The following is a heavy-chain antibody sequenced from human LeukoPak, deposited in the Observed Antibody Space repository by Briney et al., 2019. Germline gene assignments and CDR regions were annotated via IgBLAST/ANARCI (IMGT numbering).Heavy chain of an antibody. J-gene: IGHJ4*02. Sequence: QSGGSLRLSCAASGFTYSIYAMTWVRQAPGKGLEWVSTIDGGGGTTFYADSVKGRFTISRENAKNSLYLQMNSLRAGDTAVYYCARGTYDSSGYGSYYFDYWGQGTLVTVSS. D-gene: IGHD3-22*01. CDR1: GFTYSIYA. CDR3: ARGTYDSSGYGSYYFDY. V-gene: IGHV3-23*01. CDR2: IDGGGGTT.